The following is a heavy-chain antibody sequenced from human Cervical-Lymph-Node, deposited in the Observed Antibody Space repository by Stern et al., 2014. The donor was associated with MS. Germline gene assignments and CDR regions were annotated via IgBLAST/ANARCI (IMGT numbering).Heavy chain of an antibody. CDR2: ISRDGGTT. Sequence: EVQLVESGGGLVQPGGSLRLSCAASGFIFSNFAMHWIRQTPGKGLEFVSTISRDGGTTYYAKSLKGRFTVSRDNSKNTLYLQMGSLRTEDLAIYYCAKEDGGFSQIDSWGQGTLVTVSS. CDR1: GFIFSNFA. CDR3: AKEDGGFSQIDS. J-gene: IGHJ4*02. V-gene: IGHV3-64*01. D-gene: IGHD2-15*01.